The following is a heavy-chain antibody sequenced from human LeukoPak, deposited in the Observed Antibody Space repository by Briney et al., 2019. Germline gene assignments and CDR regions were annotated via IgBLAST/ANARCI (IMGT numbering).Heavy chain of an antibody. V-gene: IGHV4-59*12. J-gene: IGHJ4*02. Sequence: SETLSLTCTVSGGSMNSYSWSWIRQPPGKGLEWIANIYYSGSTNYNPSLKSRVTMSVDTSKNQFSLKLSSVTAADTAVYYCARDQYYYDSSGYYRFDSWGQGTLVTVSS. CDR2: IYYSGST. CDR1: GGSMNSYS. CDR3: ARDQYYYDSSGYYRFDS. D-gene: IGHD3-22*01.